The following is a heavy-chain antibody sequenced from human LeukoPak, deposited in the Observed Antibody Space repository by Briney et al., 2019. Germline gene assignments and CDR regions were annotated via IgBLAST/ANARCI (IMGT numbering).Heavy chain of an antibody. D-gene: IGHD6-6*01. V-gene: IGHV4-38-2*01. CDR2: IYHSGST. Sequence: SETLSLTCAVSGYSISSGYYWGWIRQPPGKGLEWIGSIYHSGSTYYNPSLKSRVTISVDTSKNQFSLKLSSVTAADTAVYYCARGRVRPDYWGQGTLVTVSS. CDR3: ARGRVRPDY. CDR1: GYSISSGYY. J-gene: IGHJ4*02.